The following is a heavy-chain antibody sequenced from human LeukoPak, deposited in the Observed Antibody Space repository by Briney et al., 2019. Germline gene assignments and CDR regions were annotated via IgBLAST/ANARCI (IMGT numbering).Heavy chain of an antibody. CDR3: ARGGTSLRNPVDF. J-gene: IGHJ4*02. Sequence: GASVNVSCKASGYTFTGYYMHWVRQAPGQGLEWMGWINPNRGGTNYAQKFQGRVTMTRDTSISTAYVELSRLTSDDTAVYYCARGGTSLRNPVDFWGQGTLLTVSS. CDR1: GYTFTGYY. CDR2: INPNRGGT. V-gene: IGHV1-2*02. D-gene: IGHD1-26*01.